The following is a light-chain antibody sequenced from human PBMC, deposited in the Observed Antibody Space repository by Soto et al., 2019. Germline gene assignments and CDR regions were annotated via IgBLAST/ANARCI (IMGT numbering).Light chain of an antibody. CDR3: QQYNNWRWT. CDR1: QSVSSN. J-gene: IGKJ1*01. V-gene: IGKV3-15*01. CDR2: GAS. Sequence: EIVMTQSPATLSVSPGERATLSCRASQSVSSNLAWYQQKPGQAPRLLIYGASTRATGIPVRFSGCGSGTDFTLTISSLQSEDFAVYYCQQYNNWRWTFGQGTKV.